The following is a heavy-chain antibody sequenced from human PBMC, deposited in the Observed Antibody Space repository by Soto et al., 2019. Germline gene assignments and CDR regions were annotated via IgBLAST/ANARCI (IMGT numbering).Heavy chain of an antibody. CDR1: GFTFSSYA. CDR3: SKDVADCTNVVCYTGWFDP. V-gene: IGHV3-23*01. Sequence: EVQLLESGGGLVQPGGSLRLSCAASGFTFSSYAMSWVRQAPGKGLEWVSAISGTGGSTYYAESVEGRFTISRDNSKNTLFLQMNSLRAEDTAVYYCSKDVADCTNVVCYTGWFDPWGQGTLVTVSS. J-gene: IGHJ5*02. CDR2: ISGTGGST. D-gene: IGHD2-8*01.